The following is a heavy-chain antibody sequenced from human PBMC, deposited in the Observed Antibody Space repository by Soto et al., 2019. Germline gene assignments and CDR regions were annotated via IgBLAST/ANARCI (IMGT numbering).Heavy chain of an antibody. CDR2: LNSDGSST. CDR1: GFTFSSNW. Sequence: EVQLVESGGGLVQPGGSLRLSCAAFGFTFSSNWMHWVRQVPGKGLVWVSRLNSDGSSTSYADSVKGRFTISRDNAKNTLYLQMNTLRAEYTAVYYCGKAVGWAPVDHWGQGTLVTVSS. V-gene: IGHV3-74*01. J-gene: IGHJ4*02. CDR3: GKAVGWAPVDH. D-gene: IGHD1-26*01.